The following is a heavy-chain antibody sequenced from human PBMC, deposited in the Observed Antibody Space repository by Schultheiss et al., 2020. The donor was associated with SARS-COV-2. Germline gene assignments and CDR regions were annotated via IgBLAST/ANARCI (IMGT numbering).Heavy chain of an antibody. D-gene: IGHD5-12*01. V-gene: IGHV3-30*02. CDR1: GFTFSSYA. J-gene: IGHJ4*02. CDR2: IRYDGSNK. CDR3: ARESRGYSGYDPFDY. Sequence: GGSLRLSCAASGFTFSSYAMHWVRQAPGKGLEWVAFIRYDGSNKYYADSVKGRFTISRDNSKNTLYLQMNSLRAEDTAVYYCARESRGYSGYDPFDYWGQGTLVTVSS.